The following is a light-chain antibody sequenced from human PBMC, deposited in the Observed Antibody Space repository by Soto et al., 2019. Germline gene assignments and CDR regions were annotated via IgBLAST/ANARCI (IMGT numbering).Light chain of an antibody. CDR3: SSFTTTSHVL. V-gene: IGLV2-14*03. CDR2: DVS. Sequence: QSVLTQPASVSGSPGQSITISCTGTSSDVGAYNSVSWYQQLPGKAPKLIIYDVSSRPSRISNRFSGSKSGNTISLTISGLQAEDEADYYCSSFTTTSHVLFGGGTQLTVL. CDR1: SSDVGAYNS. J-gene: IGLJ2*01.